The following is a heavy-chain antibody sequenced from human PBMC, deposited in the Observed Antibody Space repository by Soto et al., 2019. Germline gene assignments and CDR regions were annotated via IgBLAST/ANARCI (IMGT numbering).Heavy chain of an antibody. CDR2: ISTSNGDT. D-gene: IGHD5-18*01. Sequence: QVQLVQSGAEVKKPGASVTVSCEVSGYIFTTYGVTWVRQAPGQGLEWMGWISTSNGDTNYAQQLQGRVTMTTDTPTNTAYMEVRSLRSDDTAVYFCARDVGNGYGYGYGYWGQGTLVTVSS. V-gene: IGHV1-18*01. CDR1: GYIFTTYG. J-gene: IGHJ4*02. CDR3: ARDVGNGYGYGYGY.